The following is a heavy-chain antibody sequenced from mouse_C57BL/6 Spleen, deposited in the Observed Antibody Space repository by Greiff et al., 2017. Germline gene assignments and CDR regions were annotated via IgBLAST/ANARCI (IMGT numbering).Heavy chain of an antibody. CDR2: INPGSGGT. J-gene: IGHJ2*01. CDR1: GYAFTNYL. CDR3: ARVAMVVAHDC. D-gene: IGHD1-1*01. V-gene: IGHV1-54*01. Sequence: VKLQQSGAELVRPGTSVKVSCKASGYAFTNYLIEWVKQRPGQGLEWIGVINPGSGGTNYNEKFKGKATLTADKSSSTAYRQLSSLTAEDSAVYFCARVAMVVAHDCWGQGTTLTVSS.